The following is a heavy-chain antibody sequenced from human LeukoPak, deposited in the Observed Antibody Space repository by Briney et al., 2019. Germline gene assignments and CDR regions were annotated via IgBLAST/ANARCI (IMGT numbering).Heavy chain of an antibody. CDR2: IYYSGST. D-gene: IGHD3-22*01. J-gene: IGHJ4*02. V-gene: IGHV4-59*01. CDR1: GGSISSYY. Sequence: SETLSFTCTVSGGSISSYYWSWIRQPPGKGLEWIGYIYYSGSTKYNPSLKSRVTISADTSKNQFSLKLSSVTAADTAVYYCARDGDSSGPYYYFDYWGQGTLVTVSS. CDR3: ARDGDSSGPYYYFDY.